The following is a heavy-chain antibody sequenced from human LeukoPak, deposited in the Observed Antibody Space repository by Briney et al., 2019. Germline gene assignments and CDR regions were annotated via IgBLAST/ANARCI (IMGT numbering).Heavy chain of an antibody. J-gene: IGHJ4*02. CDR1: GFTFTSYA. V-gene: IGHV3-30*04. CDR3: AKDRASEYFDQ. D-gene: IGHD1-14*01. Sequence: GGSLRLSCTASGFTFTSYAMHWVRQAPGTGLEWVAVLSYDGSNEYYSDSVRGRFTISRDNSKNMLYLQMNSLRPEDTAVYYCAKDRASEYFDQWGQGALVTVSS. CDR2: LSYDGSNE.